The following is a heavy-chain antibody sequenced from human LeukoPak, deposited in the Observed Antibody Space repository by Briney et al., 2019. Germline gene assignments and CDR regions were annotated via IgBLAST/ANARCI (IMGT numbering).Heavy chain of an antibody. CDR1: GGSISSYY. CDR3: ARRGVLMVYATEYYFDY. J-gene: IGHJ4*02. V-gene: IGHV4-59*08. CDR2: IYYSGST. Sequence: PSETLSLTCTVSGGSISSYYWSWIRQPPGKGLEWIGYIYYSGSTNYNPSLKRRVTISVDTSKNQFSLKLSSVTAADTAVYYCARRGVLMVYATEYYFDYWGQGTLVTVSS. D-gene: IGHD2-8*01.